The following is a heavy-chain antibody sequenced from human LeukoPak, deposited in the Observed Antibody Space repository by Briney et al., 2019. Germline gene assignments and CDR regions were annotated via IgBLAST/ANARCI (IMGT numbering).Heavy chain of an antibody. Sequence: SETLSLTCAGYGGSFSGYYWSWIRQPPGKGLEWIGEINHSGSTNYNPSLKSRVTISVDTSKNQFSLKLSSVTAADTAVYYCARGSPIVVADCYYYYMDVWGKGTTVTVSS. V-gene: IGHV4-34*01. D-gene: IGHD3-22*01. CDR1: GGSFSGYY. CDR2: INHSGST. CDR3: ARGSPIVVADCYYYYMDV. J-gene: IGHJ6*03.